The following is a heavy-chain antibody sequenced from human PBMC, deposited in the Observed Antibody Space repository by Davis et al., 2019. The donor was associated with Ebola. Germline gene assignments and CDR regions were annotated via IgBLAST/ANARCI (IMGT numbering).Heavy chain of an antibody. Sequence: PGGSLRLSCAASGFTFSGSAMHWVRQASGKGLEWVGRIRSKANSYATAYAASVKGRFTISRDDSKNTAYLQMNSLKTEDTAVYYCARDILRWEAVAGTPDYWGQGTLVTVSS. D-gene: IGHD6-19*01. CDR2: IRSKANSYAT. CDR1: GFTFSGSA. V-gene: IGHV3-73*01. J-gene: IGHJ4*02. CDR3: ARDILRWEAVAGTPDY.